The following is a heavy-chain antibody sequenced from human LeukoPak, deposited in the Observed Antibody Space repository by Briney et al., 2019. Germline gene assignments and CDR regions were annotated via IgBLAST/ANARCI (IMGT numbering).Heavy chain of an antibody. Sequence: SETLSLTCTVSGGSISSYYWSWIRQPPGKGLEWIGYFYFSGSTNYNPSLKSRVTISVDRSKNQFSLKLSSVTAADTAVYYCARDIGRGVLDYWGQGTLVTVSS. J-gene: IGHJ4*02. CDR3: ARDIGRGVLDY. D-gene: IGHD3-10*01. CDR1: GGSISSYY. CDR2: FYFSGST. V-gene: IGHV4-59*12.